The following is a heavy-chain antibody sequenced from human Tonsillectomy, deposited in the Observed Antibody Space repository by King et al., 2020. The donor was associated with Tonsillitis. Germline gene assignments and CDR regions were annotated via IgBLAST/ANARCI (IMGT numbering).Heavy chain of an antibody. V-gene: IGHV2-5*02. CDR3: AQRRPVAIGAFDD. CDR2: IYWDDDQ. J-gene: IGHJ3*01. Sequence: ITLKESGPTLVKPTQTLTLTCTFSGISLTNTGVGVGWIRQPPGKALEWLALIYWDDDQRYNPSLKSRLTITKDTSKNQVVLSMSNMDPVDTGTYYCAQRRPVAIGAFDDWGPGTVVTVSS. CDR1: GISLTNTGVG. D-gene: IGHD6-19*01.